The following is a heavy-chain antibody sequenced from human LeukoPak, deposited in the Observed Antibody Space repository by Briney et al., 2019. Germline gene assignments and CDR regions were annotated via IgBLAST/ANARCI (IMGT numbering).Heavy chain of an antibody. J-gene: IGHJ4*02. CDR1: GFTFSSYG. CDR3: AKEASRGSSFAYTPIEKPYYLDY. D-gene: IGHD5-18*01. V-gene: IGHV3-30*02. Sequence: PGGSLRLSCAASGFTFSSYGMHWVRQAPGKGLEWVAFIRYNGRTTYYADSVKGRFTISRGNSKNTVFLQMYSLRAEDTAAYYCAKEASRGSSFAYTPIEKPYYLDYWGQGTLVTVSS. CDR2: IRYNGRTT.